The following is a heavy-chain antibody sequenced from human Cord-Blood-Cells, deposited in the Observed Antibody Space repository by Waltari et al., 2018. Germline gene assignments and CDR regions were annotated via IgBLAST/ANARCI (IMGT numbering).Heavy chain of an antibody. CDR3: VSSVVDYYDSSGYYYYFDY. D-gene: IGHD3-22*01. CDR1: GGSISSSNW. J-gene: IGHJ4*02. Sequence: QVQLQESGPGLVKPSGTLSLTCAVSGGSISSSNWWSWVRQPPGKGLEWIGEIYHSGSTNYNPSLKSRVTISVDKSKNQFSLKLSSVTAADTAVYYCVSSVVDYYDSSGYYYYFDYWGQGTLVTVSS. CDR2: IYHSGST. V-gene: IGHV4-4*02.